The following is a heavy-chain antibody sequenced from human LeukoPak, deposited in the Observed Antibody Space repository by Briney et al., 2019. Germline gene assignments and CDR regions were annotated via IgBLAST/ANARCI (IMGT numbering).Heavy chain of an antibody. J-gene: IGHJ4*02. Sequence: ASVKVSCKASGGTFSSYAISWVRQAPGQGLEWMGRTIPILGIANYAQKFQGRVTITADKSTSTAYMELSSLRSEDTAVYYCARVEYYDFWSGFPDYWGQGTLVTVSS. V-gene: IGHV1-69*04. D-gene: IGHD3-3*01. CDR3: ARVEYYDFWSGFPDY. CDR2: TIPILGIA. CDR1: GGTFSSYA.